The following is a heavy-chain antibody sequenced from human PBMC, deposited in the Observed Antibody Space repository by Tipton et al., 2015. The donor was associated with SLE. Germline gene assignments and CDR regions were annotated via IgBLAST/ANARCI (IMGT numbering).Heavy chain of an antibody. CDR2: IYSDGSST. J-gene: IGHJ4*02. Sequence: SLRLSCAASGFTFSTYWMHWVRQGPGKGLVWVSRIYSDGSSTKYADSVQGRFTISRDNSKNTLYLQMDSLRAEDTAVYYCANIRPPYDYIWGSSRPFGDYWGQGTLVTVSS. CDR1: GFTFSTYW. D-gene: IGHD3-16*02. V-gene: IGHV3-74*03. CDR3: ANIRPPYDYIWGSSRPFGDY.